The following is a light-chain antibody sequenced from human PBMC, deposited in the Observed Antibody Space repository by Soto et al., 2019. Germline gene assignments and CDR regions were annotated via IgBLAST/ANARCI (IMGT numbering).Light chain of an antibody. CDR1: SSDVGGYNF. CDR3: CSYAGSYNYV. Sequence: QSVLTQPRSVSGAPGQSVTISCTGSSSDVGGYNFVSWYQQHPGKAPKLMIYGVIKRPSGVPDRFSGSKSGNTASLTISGLQAEDEADYYCCSYAGSYNYVFGTGTKVTVL. V-gene: IGLV2-11*01. J-gene: IGLJ1*01. CDR2: GVI.